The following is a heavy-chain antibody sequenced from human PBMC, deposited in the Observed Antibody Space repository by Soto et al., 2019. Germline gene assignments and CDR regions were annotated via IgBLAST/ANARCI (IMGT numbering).Heavy chain of an antibody. CDR2: ISADNGNT. D-gene: IGHD3-10*01. J-gene: IGHJ4*02. CDR1: GYTFTNYG. CDR3: ARRGFLPDY. V-gene: IGHV1-18*01. Sequence: ASVKVSCETSGYTFTNYGISWVRQAPGQGLEWMGWISADNGNTNYARNLQGRVTMTTDTSTGTSYMVLRSLTSDDTAVYYCARRGFLPDYWGQGTLFPFSS.